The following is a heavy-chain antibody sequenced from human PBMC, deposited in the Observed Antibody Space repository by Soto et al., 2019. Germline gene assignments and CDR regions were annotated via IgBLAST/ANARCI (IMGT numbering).Heavy chain of an antibody. CDR1: GFTVTSYA. D-gene: IGHD5-12*01. V-gene: IGHV3-23*01. CDR3: TTAGIVATMGFDY. Sequence: GSLRLSCAASGFTVTSYAMSWVRQAPGKGLEWVSTISGTGGSTYYPDSVKGRFTISRDNSKNTVYLQMNSLRAEDTAVYYCTTAGIVATMGFDYWGQGTLVTVSS. CDR2: ISGTGGST. J-gene: IGHJ4*02.